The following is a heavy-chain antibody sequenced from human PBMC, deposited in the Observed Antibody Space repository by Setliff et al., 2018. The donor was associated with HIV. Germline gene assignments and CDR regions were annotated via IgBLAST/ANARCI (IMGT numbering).Heavy chain of an antibody. CDR3: TRDWSPITMVRFDY. Sequence: PGGSLRLSCAASGFNFKTYGMTWVRQAPGKGLVWVSRINTDGSSTSYADSVKGRFTISRDNAKNTLYLQMNSLRAEDTAVYYCTRDWSPITMVRFDYWGQGTLVTVSS. J-gene: IGHJ4*02. CDR1: GFNFKTYG. CDR2: INTDGSST. V-gene: IGHV3-74*01. D-gene: IGHD3-10*01.